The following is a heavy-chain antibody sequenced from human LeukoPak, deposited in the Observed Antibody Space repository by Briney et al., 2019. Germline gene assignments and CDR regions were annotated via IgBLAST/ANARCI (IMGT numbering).Heavy chain of an antibody. J-gene: IGHJ6*03. CDR1: GYTFTGYY. V-gene: IGHV1-2*02. CDR2: INPNSGGT. CDR3: ARVRLAYDILTGYYSPSYYYMDV. D-gene: IGHD3-9*01. Sequence: ASVKVSCKASGYTFTGYYMHWVRQSPGQGLEWMGWINPNSGGTNYAQKFQGRVTMTRDTSISTAYMELSRLRSDDTAVYYCARVRLAYDILTGYYSPSYYYMDVWGKGTTVTVSS.